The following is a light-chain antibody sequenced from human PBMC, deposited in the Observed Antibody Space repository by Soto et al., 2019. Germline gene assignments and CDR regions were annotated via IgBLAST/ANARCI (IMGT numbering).Light chain of an antibody. J-gene: IGKJ1*01. V-gene: IGKV3-15*01. CDR2: GGS. CDR3: QQYGSSRTWT. Sequence: EIVMTQSPATLSVSPGERATLSCRASQSVSSNIAWYQQKPGQAPRLLIYGGSTRATGIPARFSGSGSGTEFTLTISSLQSEDFAVYYCQQYGSSRTWTFGQGTKVDIK. CDR1: QSVSSN.